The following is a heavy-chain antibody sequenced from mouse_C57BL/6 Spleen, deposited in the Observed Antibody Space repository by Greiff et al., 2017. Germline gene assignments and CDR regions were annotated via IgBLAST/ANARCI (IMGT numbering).Heavy chain of an antibody. CDR3: ERYCGSRGWYFDV. J-gene: IGHJ1*03. Sequence: QVQLQQSGAELVKPEASVKLSCKASGYTFTSYWMHWVKQRPGRGLEWIGRIDPNSGGTKYNEKFKSKATLTVDKPSSTAYMQLSSLTSADSAVYYCERYCGSRGWYFDVWGTGTTVTVSS. D-gene: IGHD1-1*01. V-gene: IGHV1-72*01. CDR2: IDPNSGGT. CDR1: GYTFTSYW.